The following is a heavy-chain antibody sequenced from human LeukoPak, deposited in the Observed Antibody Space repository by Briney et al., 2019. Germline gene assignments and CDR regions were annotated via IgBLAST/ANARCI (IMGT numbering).Heavy chain of an antibody. D-gene: IGHD3-16*01. CDR2: TSHDGRNQ. V-gene: IGHV3-30*03. CDR1: GFTFSSYA. Sequence: PGGSLRLSCAASGFTFSSYAMSWVRQAPGKGLEWVAVTSHDGRNQYYADSVKGRFTISRDNSINTLSLQMDSLRPEDTAVYFCARDLETRKQGWLRYPDYWGQGTLVTVSS. J-gene: IGHJ4*02. CDR3: ARDLETRKQGWLRYPDY.